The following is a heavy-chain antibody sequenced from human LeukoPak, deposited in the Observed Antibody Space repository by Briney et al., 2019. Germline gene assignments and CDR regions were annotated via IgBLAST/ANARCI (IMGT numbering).Heavy chain of an antibody. CDR3: ARHGTRYYYYYMDV. D-gene: IGHD1-26*01. CDR1: GGSFSGYY. J-gene: IGHJ6*03. V-gene: IGHV4-34*01. Sequence: SETLSLTCAVYGGSFSGYYWSWLRQPPGKGLEWIGEIHHSGSTNYNPSLKSRVTISVDTSKNQFSLKLSSVTAADTAVYYCARHGTRYYYYYMDVWGKGTTVTISS. CDR2: IHHSGST.